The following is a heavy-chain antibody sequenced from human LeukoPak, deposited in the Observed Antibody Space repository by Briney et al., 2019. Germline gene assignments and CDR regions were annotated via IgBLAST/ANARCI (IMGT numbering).Heavy chain of an antibody. CDR3: AASSGVTLGRF. D-gene: IGHD4/OR15-4a*01. CDR1: GGSISSGTHY. J-gene: IGHJ4*02. Sequence: PSETLSLTCTVPGGSISSGTHYYNWIRQHPGKGLEWIGYIYYTGITSYNPSLRGRVSMSVDTSMNQVSLKVTSLTAADTAVYYCAASSGVTLGRFWGQGALVTVSS. CDR2: IYYTGIT. V-gene: IGHV4-31*03.